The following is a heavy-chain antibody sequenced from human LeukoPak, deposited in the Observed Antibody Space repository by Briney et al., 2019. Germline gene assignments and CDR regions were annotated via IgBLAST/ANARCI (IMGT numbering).Heavy chain of an antibody. CDR3: VRCRGTTVLTRFDN. CDR2: IYSSGST. D-gene: IGHD4/OR15-4a*01. Sequence: SETLSLTCTVSGGSISNYYWSWIRQPAGKGLEWIGRIYSSGSTNYNPSRKSRVTMSVDTSKNQFSVNLTSVTAADTAVYYCVRCRGTTVLTRFDNWGQGTLVTVSS. CDR1: GGSISNYY. J-gene: IGHJ4*02. V-gene: IGHV4-4*07.